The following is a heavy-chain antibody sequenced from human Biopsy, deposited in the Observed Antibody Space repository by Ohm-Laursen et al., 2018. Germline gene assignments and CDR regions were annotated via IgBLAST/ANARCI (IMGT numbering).Heavy chain of an antibody. J-gene: IGHJ6*02. D-gene: IGHD5/OR15-5a*01. V-gene: IGHV3-33*03. CDR2: MWSDGINK. CDR1: GFAFSYYG. CDR3: AKDLSVYYYYGIDV. Sequence: SLRLSCAASGFAFSYYGLHWVRQAPGKGLQWVAVMWSDGINKNYADSVKGRFTVSRDNSNNVLYLQMSSLRDEDSAVYYCAKDLSVYYYYGIDVWGQGTTVTVSS.